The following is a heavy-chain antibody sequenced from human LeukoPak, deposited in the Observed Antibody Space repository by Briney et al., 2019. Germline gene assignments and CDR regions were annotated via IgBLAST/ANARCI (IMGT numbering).Heavy chain of an antibody. V-gene: IGHV1-2*02. CDR1: GYTFTGYY. CDR3: ARVAYDILTGYYSHNWFDP. CDR2: INPNSGGT. Sequence: ASVKVSCKASGYTFTGYYMHCVRQAPGQGLEWMGWINPNSGGTNYAQKFQGRVTMTRDTSISTAYMELSRLRSDDTAVYYCARVAYDILTGYYSHNWFDPWGQGTLVTVSS. J-gene: IGHJ5*02. D-gene: IGHD3-9*01.